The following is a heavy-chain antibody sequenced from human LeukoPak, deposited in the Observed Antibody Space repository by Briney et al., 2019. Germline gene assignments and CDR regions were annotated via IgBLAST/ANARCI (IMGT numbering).Heavy chain of an antibody. CDR2: ISSSVSTI. CDR1: GFTFSDYY. D-gene: IGHD6-19*01. CDR3: ARVRSGWYYFDY. Sequence: GGSLRLSCAASGFTFSDYYMSWIRQAPGKGLECVSYISSSVSTIHYADSEKGRFTVSRDNAKNSLYLEMNSLRAEDTAVYYCARVRSGWYYFDYWGQGTLVTVSS. J-gene: IGHJ4*02. V-gene: IGHV3-11*01.